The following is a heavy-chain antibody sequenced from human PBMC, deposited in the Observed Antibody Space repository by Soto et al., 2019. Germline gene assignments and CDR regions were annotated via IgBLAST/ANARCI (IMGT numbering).Heavy chain of an antibody. D-gene: IGHD4-4*01. CDR2: ISSRSSYI. CDR1: GFNFSSFS. V-gene: IGHV3-21*06. J-gene: IGHJ6*02. Sequence: VGSLRLSCAASGFNFSSFSMDWVRHAPGQGLEWVSSISSRSSYIYYADSVKGRFTVSRDNANNLLYLQMNSLGAEDTAVYYCARQVPYSSHRMDVWGQGTTVTVSS. CDR3: ARQVPYSSHRMDV.